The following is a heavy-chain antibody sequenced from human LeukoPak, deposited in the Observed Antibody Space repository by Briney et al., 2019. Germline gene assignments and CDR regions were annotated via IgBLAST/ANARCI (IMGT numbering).Heavy chain of an antibody. J-gene: IGHJ4*02. CDR3: ARDQYYYGSGSYYYFDY. D-gene: IGHD3-10*01. CDR1: GGSFSGYY. CDR2: INHSGST. Sequence: PSETLSLTCAVYGGSFSGYYWSWIRQPPGKGLEWIGEINHSGSTSYNPSLKSRVTISVDTSKNQFSLKLRSVTAADTAVYYCARDQYYYGSGSYYYFDYWGQGTLVTVSS. V-gene: IGHV4-34*01.